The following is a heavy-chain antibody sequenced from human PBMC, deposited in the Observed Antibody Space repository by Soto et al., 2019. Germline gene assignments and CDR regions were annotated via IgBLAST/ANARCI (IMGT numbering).Heavy chain of an antibody. V-gene: IGHV3-9*01. Sequence: EVQLVESGGGLVQPGGSLRLSCAGSGSTFQDYAMHWVRQVPWKGLDRVSGISYNSDRIDYADSVKGRFTLSRDNASNSLHLQRNSLRTEDTAFYYCGKDIRPGGMYVWGRGILVTVSS. CDR1: GSTFQDYA. CDR3: GKDIRPGGMYV. J-gene: IGHJ6*04. CDR2: ISYNSDRI.